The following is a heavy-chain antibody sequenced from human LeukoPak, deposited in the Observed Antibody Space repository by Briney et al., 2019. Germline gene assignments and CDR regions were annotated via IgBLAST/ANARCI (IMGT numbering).Heavy chain of an antibody. CDR1: GYTFTGYY. V-gene: IGHV1-2*02. D-gene: IGHD3-10*01. Sequence: ASVTVSCKASGYTFTGYYMHWVRQAPGQGLEWMGWINPNSGGTNYAQKFQGRVTMTRDTSISTAYMELSRLRSDDTAVYYCASGVERITMVRGVMDWFDPWGQGTLVTVSS. J-gene: IGHJ5*02. CDR2: INPNSGGT. CDR3: ASGVERITMVRGVMDWFDP.